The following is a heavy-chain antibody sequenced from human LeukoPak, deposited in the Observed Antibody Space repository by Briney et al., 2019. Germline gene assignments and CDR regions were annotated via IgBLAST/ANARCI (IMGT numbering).Heavy chain of an antibody. CDR3: AASFRVTGTTYYY. Sequence: PGGSLRLSCAESGFTFTSHWMHWVRHAPGKGLVWVSHISDDGKKANYADSVKGRFTISRDAAKNTLHLQMDSLRVEDTAVYYCAASFRVTGTTYYYWGQGTMVTVSS. CDR1: GFTFTSHW. V-gene: IGHV3-74*01. J-gene: IGHJ4*02. CDR2: ISDDGKKA. D-gene: IGHD1-20*01.